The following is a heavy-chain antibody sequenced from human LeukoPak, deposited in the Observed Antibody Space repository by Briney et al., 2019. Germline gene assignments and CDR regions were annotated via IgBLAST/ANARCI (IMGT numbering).Heavy chain of an antibody. Sequence: PSETLSLTCTVSGGSISSYYWSWIRQPPGKGLEWIGYIYYSGSTNYNPSLQSRVTMSVDTSNNQFSLKLSSVTAADTAVYYCARKRKGAYDFDYWGQGTLVTISS. D-gene: IGHD3-16*01. J-gene: IGHJ4*02. CDR3: ARKRKGAYDFDY. CDR1: GGSISSYY. CDR2: IYYSGST. V-gene: IGHV4-59*12.